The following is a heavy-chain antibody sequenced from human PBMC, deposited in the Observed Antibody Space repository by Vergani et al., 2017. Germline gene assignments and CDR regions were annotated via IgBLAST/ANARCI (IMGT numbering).Heavy chain of an antibody. J-gene: IGHJ2*01. D-gene: IGHD2-15*01. V-gene: IGHV1-2*04. CDR3: ARGAVLVYCSGGSCYFDL. CDR2: INPNSGGT. Sequence: QVQLVQSGAEGKKPGASVKVSCKASGYTFTGYYMHWVRQAPGQGLEWMGWINPNSGGTNYAQKFQGWVTMSMDTSISTAYMELSRLRSDDTAVYYCARGAVLVYCSGGSCYFDLWGRGTLVTVSS. CDR1: GYTFTGYY.